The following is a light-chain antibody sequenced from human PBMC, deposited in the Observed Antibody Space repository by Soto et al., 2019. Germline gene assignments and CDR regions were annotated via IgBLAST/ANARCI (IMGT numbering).Light chain of an antibody. CDR1: EGVASNY. J-gene: IGKJ1*01. V-gene: IGKV3-20*01. CDR3: QQYGSSGT. Sequence: EVVMRQSPATLSVSPGEGATLSCRASEGVASNYLAWYQHKPGQSPRLLLFGASNRATGIPDRFSGSGSGADFTLTISRLEPEDFAVYYCQQYGSSGTFGQGTKVDIK. CDR2: GAS.